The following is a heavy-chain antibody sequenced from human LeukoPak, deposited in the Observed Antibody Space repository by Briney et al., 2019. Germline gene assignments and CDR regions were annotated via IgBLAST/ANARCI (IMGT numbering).Heavy chain of an antibody. D-gene: IGHD6-13*01. Sequence: GGSLRLSCAVSGFTFNNYAMSWVRQALGKGLEWVSCISGSGGSTYYADSVMGRFSINRDNSKNTVYLDMNSLRTEDTAVYYCAKHWDSYSSSWQDYWGQGTLVTVSS. CDR3: AKHWDSYSSSWQDY. V-gene: IGHV3-23*01. CDR1: GFTFNNYA. CDR2: ISGSGGST. J-gene: IGHJ4*02.